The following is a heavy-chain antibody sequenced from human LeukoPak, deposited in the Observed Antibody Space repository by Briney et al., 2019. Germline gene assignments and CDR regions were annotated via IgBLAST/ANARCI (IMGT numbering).Heavy chain of an antibody. V-gene: IGHV4-59*01. CDR1: GGFISCYY. CDR3: ATVVVIRGVTYCDY. D-gene: IGHD2/OR15-2a*01. CDR2: LFYSGST. J-gene: IGHJ4*02. Sequence: SETLSLTCTVSGGFISCYYWSWLRQPPGKGLEWIAYLFYSGSTDHNPSLESRVTLSVDTSKNQFSLKLRSVTAADTTVYYCATVVVIRGVTYCDYGGRGTLVTVSS.